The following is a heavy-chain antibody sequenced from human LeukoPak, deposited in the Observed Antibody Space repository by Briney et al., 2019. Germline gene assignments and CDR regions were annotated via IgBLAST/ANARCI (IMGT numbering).Heavy chain of an antibody. Sequence: GASVKVSCKASGGTFSSYAISWVRQAPGQGLEWMGGIIPIFGTANYAQKFQGRVTITTDESTSTAYMELSSLRSEDTAVYYCARVSAYYYDSSGYYGLDYWGQGTLVTVSS. CDR3: ARVSAYYYDSSGYYGLDY. D-gene: IGHD3-22*01. CDR1: GGTFSSYA. CDR2: IIPIFGTA. J-gene: IGHJ4*02. V-gene: IGHV1-69*05.